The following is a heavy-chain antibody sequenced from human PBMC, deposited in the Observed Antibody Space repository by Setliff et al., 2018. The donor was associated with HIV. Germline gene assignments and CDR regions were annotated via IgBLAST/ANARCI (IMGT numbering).Heavy chain of an antibody. CDR1: GDSISSYS. D-gene: IGHD3-22*01. CDR3: ARDVGSHYDSREYYFDY. Sequence: KSSETLSLTCTVSGDSISSYSWSWIRQPPGKGLEWIGHIYYSGRTNYNPSLKSRVTISVDTSENQFSLKLSSVTAADTAVYYCARDVGSHYDSREYYFDYWGQGTLVTVSS. CDR2: IYYSGRT. V-gene: IGHV4-59*01. J-gene: IGHJ4*02.